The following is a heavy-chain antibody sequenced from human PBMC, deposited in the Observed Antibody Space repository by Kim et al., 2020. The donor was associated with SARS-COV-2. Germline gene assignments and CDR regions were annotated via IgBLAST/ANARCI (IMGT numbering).Heavy chain of an antibody. Sequence: GGSLRLSCAASGFTFSSYGMHWVRQAPGKGLEWVAVIWYDGSNKHYADSVKGRFTISRDNSKNTLYLQMNSLRAEDTAVYYCAKGEAAGGGKLDYWGQGTLVTVSS. CDR1: GFTFSSYG. CDR2: IWYDGSNK. V-gene: IGHV3-33*06. CDR3: AKGEAAGGGKLDY. J-gene: IGHJ4*02. D-gene: IGHD3-16*01.